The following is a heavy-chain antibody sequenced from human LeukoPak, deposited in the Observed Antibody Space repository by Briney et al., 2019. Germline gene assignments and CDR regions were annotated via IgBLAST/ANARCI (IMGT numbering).Heavy chain of an antibody. CDR3: ARRAGAYSHPYDY. CDR2: IYSDNT. V-gene: IGHV3-53*01. CDR1: GFTFDSYN. Sequence: GGSLRLSCAASGFTFDSYNFNWVRQAPGNGLEWVSFIYSDNTHYSDSVKGRFTISRDNSKNTLYLQMNSLRAEDTAVYYCARRAGAYSHPYDYWGQGTLVTVSS. J-gene: IGHJ4*02. D-gene: IGHD4/OR15-4a*01.